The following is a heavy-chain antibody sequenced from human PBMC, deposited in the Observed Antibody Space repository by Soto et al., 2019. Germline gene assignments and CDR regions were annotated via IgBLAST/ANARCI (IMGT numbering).Heavy chain of an antibody. CDR1: GGSISSSSYY. CDR2: IYYSGST. V-gene: IGHV4-39*01. Sequence: SETLSLTCTVSGGSISSSSYYWGWIRQPPGKGLEWIGSIYYSGSTYYNPSLKSRVTISVDTSKNQFSLKLSSVTAADTAVYYCARSPTDSSGFLFDYWGQGTLVTVSS. D-gene: IGHD6-19*01. CDR3: ARSPTDSSGFLFDY. J-gene: IGHJ4*02.